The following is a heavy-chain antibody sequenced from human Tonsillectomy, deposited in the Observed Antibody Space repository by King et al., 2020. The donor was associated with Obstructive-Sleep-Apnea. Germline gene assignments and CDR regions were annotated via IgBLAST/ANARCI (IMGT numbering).Heavy chain of an antibody. Sequence: VQLQESGPGLVKPSETLSLTCTVSGYSISSGYYWGWIRQPPGKGLEWIGSIYHSGSTYYSPSLKSLVTISVDTSKNQCSLKLSSVTAADTAVYYCAREKYSYGYFGIDYWGQGTLVTVSS. CDR1: GYSISSGYY. D-gene: IGHD5-18*01. V-gene: IGHV4-38-2*02. CDR2: IYHSGST. J-gene: IGHJ4*02. CDR3: AREKYSYGYFGIDY.